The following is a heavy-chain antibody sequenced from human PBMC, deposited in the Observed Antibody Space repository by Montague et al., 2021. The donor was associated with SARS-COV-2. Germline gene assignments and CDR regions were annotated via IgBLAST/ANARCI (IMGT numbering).Heavy chain of an antibody. CDR1: GGPFSGDGSFSGYY. CDR2: INHSGST. D-gene: IGHD1-1*01. V-gene: IGHV4-34*01. Sequence: SKTLSLTCAVYGGPFSGDGSFSGYYWTWIRQTPGKGLEWIGEINHSGSTNYNPSFKSRVIMSVDTSKNQFSLKLSSVTAADTAVYYCATDAWATGTGFFDNWGPGTLATVSS. CDR3: ATDAWATGTGFFDN. J-gene: IGHJ4*02.